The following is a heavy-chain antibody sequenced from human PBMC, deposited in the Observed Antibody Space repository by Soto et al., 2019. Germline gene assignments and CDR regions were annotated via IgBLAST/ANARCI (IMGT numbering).Heavy chain of an antibody. CDR1: GFTFADYG. Sequence: EVQLVESGGGLVQPGRSLRLSCAASGFTFADYGMHWVRQPPGKGLEWVSGISFYSGSIGYADSVKGRFTISRDNPKNSLYLQMNSLRTEDTDLYYCAKSTGGTANGMDVWGQGTTVTV. V-gene: IGHV3-9*01. D-gene: IGHD2-8*02. J-gene: IGHJ6*02. CDR3: AKSTGGTANGMDV. CDR2: ISFYSGSI.